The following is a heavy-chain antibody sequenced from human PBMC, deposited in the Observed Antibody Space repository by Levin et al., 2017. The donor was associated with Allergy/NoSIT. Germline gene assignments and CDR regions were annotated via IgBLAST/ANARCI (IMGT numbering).Heavy chain of an antibody. V-gene: IGHV1-8*01. CDR3: ARATPRIQLWLRAIGEDFDY. J-gene: IGHJ4*02. CDR2: MNPNSGNT. CDR1: GYTFTSYD. D-gene: IGHD5-18*01. Sequence: GASVKVSCKASGYTFTSYDINWVRQATGQGLEWMGWMNPNSGNTGYAQKFQGRVTMTRNTSISTAYMELSSLRSEDTAVYYCARATPRIQLWLRAIGEDFDYWGQGTLVTVSS.